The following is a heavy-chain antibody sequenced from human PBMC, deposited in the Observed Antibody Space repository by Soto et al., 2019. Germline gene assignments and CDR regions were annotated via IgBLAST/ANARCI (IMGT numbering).Heavy chain of an antibody. Sequence: PGGSLRLSCAASGFTFSSYAMSWVRQAPGKGLEWVSAISGSGGSTYYADSVKGRFTISRGNSKNTLYLQMNSLRAEDTAVYYCAKSGDWHTYYRYYYMDVWGRGTTVTVSS. D-gene: IGHD2-21*02. CDR3: AKSGDWHTYYRYYYMDV. CDR2: ISGSGGST. V-gene: IGHV3-23*01. CDR1: GFTFSSYA. J-gene: IGHJ6*03.